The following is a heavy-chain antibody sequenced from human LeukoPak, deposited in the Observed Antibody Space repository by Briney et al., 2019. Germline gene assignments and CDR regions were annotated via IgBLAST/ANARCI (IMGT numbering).Heavy chain of an antibody. J-gene: IGHJ4*02. CDR2: IYYSGST. CDR3: ARDPAYFDY. Sequence: SETLSLTCTVSGGSISSYYWSWIRQPPGKGLEWIGYIYYSGSTNYNPSLKSRVTISVDTSKNQFSLKLSSVTAADTAVYYCARDPAYFDYWGQGTLVTVSS. V-gene: IGHV4-59*01. CDR1: GGSISSYY.